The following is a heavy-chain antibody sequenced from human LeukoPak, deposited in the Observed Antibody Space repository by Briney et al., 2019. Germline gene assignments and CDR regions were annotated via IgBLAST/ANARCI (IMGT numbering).Heavy chain of an antibody. CDR2: ISGSGGST. J-gene: IGHJ4*02. V-gene: IGHV3-23*01. CDR3: AKDWDYYGSGIDY. D-gene: IGHD3-10*01. CDR1: GFTFSSYG. Sequence: PGGSLRLSCAASGFTFSSYGMSWVRQAPGKGLEWVSAISGSGGSTYYADSVKGRFTISRDNSKNTLYLQMNSLRAEDTAVYYCAKDWDYYGSGIDYWGQGTLVTVSS.